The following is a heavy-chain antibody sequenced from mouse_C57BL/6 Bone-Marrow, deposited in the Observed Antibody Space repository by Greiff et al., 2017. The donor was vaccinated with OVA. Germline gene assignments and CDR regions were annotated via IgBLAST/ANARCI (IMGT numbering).Heavy chain of an antibody. D-gene: IGHD1-1*01. CDR2: IHPNSGST. Sequence: QVQLQQPGAELVKPGASVKLSCKASGYTFTSYWMHWVKQRPGQGLEWIGMIHPNSGSTNYNEKFKSKATLTVDKSSSTAYLQLSSLTSEDSAVYYCEIYCYGSTGYWGQGTTLTVSS. J-gene: IGHJ2*01. CDR1: GYTFTSYW. CDR3: EIYCYGSTGY. V-gene: IGHV1-64*01.